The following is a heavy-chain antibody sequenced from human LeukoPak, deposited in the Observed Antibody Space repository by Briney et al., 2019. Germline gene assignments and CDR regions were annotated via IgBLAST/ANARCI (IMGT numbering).Heavy chain of an antibody. CDR3: ARELKSGAF. Sequence: GGSLRLSCAASGFTFSSYSMNWVRQAPGKGLEWVSSISATTSYIFYADSVKGRSTISRDNAKNSLYLQMSSLRAEDTAVYYCARELKSGAFWGQGTLVTVSS. D-gene: IGHD1-26*01. CDR1: GFTFSSYS. CDR2: ISATTSYI. J-gene: IGHJ4*02. V-gene: IGHV3-21*01.